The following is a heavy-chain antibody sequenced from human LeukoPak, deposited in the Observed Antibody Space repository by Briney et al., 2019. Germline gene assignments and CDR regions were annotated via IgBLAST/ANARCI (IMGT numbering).Heavy chain of an antibody. J-gene: IGHJ6*03. V-gene: IGHV3-73*01. D-gene: IGHD3-22*01. CDR3: TSSGYYHYYYYMDV. CDR2: IRSKANSYAT. Sequence: GGSLRLSCAASGFTFSGSAMHWVRQASGKGLEWVGRIRSKANSYATAYAASVKGRFTISRDDSKNTAYLQTNSLKTEDTAVYYCTSSGYYHYYYYMDVWGKGTTVTVSS. CDR1: GFTFSGSA.